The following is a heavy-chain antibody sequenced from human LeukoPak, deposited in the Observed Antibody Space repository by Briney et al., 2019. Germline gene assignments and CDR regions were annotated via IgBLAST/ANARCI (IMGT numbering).Heavy chain of an antibody. V-gene: IGHV3-21*01. Sequence: PGGSLRLSCAASGFTFSSYSMNWVRQAPGKGLEWVSSISSSSSYIYYADSVKGRFTISRDNAKNSLYLQMNRLRAEDTAVYYCARVSMVTTTVDYWGQGTLVTVSS. CDR1: GFTFSSYS. D-gene: IGHD5-18*01. J-gene: IGHJ4*02. CDR3: ARVSMVTTTVDY. CDR2: ISSSSSYI.